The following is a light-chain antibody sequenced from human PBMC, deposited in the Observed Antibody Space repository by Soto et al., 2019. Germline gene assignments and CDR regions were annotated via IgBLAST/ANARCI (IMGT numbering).Light chain of an antibody. Sequence: DIQMTQSPSSLSASIGDRVNITCRASQGISSDLNWYQQKPGKAPNLLIFAASRLQSGVPSRFSGSGSGTDFSLTSNSLQPEDLATYHCQQSFSTPWTFGQGTKVDIQ. CDR1: QGISSD. V-gene: IGKV1-39*01. CDR3: QQSFSTPWT. J-gene: IGKJ1*01. CDR2: AAS.